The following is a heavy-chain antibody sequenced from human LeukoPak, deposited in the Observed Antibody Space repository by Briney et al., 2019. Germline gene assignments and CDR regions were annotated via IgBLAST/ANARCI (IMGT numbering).Heavy chain of an antibody. D-gene: IGHD3-22*01. CDR2: LDPEDGET. V-gene: IGHV1-24*01. CDR1: RYTLTELS. J-gene: IGHJ4*02. Sequence: ASVKVSCKVSRYTLTELSMHWVRQAAGKGLEWMGGLDPEDGETIYAQKFQGRVTMTEDTSTDTAYMELSSLRSEDTAVYYFATTYYYDSSGYYRKLYYFDYWGQGTLVTVSS. CDR3: ATTYYYDSSGYYRKLYYFDY.